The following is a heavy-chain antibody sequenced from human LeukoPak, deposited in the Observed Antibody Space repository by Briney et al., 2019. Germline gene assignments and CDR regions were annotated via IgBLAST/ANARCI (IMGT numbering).Heavy chain of an antibody. V-gene: IGHV1-18*01. CDR1: GYTFTSYG. J-gene: IGHJ4*02. CDR3: ARDPRGGYSSSSGELDY. Sequence: ASVKVSCKASGYTFTSYGISWVRQAPGQGLEWMGWISAYNGNTNYAQKLQGRVTMTTGTSTSTAYMELRSLRSDDTAVYYCARDPRGGYSSSSGELDYWGQGTLVTVSS. D-gene: IGHD6-6*01. CDR2: ISAYNGNT.